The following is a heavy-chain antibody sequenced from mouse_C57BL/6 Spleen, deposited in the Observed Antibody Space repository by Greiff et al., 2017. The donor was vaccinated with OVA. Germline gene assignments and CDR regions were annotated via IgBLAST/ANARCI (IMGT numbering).Heavy chain of an antibody. J-gene: IGHJ3*01. CDR1: GYTFTSYD. Sequence: QVQLQQSGPELVKPGASVKLSCKASGYTFTSYDINWVKQRPGQGLEWIGWIYPRDGSTKYNEKFKGKATLTVDTSSSTAYMELHSLTSEDSAVYFCGRVYGSSYPWFADWGQGTLVTVSA. CDR2: IYPRDGST. D-gene: IGHD1-1*01. V-gene: IGHV1-85*01. CDR3: GRVYGSSYPWFAD.